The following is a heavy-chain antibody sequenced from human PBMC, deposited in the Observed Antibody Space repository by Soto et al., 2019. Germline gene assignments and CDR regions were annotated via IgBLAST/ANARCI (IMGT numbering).Heavy chain of an antibody. CDR3: ARVYPLGGIIDY. CDR1: GGSISSYY. CDR2: IYYSGST. J-gene: IGHJ4*02. V-gene: IGHV4-59*01. D-gene: IGHD3-16*01. Sequence: PSETLSLTCTVSGGSISSYYWSWIRQPPGKGLEWIGYIYYSGSTNYNPSLKSRVTISVDTSKNQFSLKLSSVTAADTAVYYCARVYPLGGIIDYWGQGTLVTVSS.